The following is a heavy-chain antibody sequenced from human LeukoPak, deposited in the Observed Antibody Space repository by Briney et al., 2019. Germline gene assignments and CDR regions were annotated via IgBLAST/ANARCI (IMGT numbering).Heavy chain of an antibody. Sequence: PSETLSLTCTVSGGSISSYYWSWIRQPPGKGLEWTGYIYYSGSTNYNPSLKSRVTISVDTSKNQFSLKLSSVTAADTAVYYCARRGIYGDYEGFDPWGQGTLVTVSS. CDR3: ARRGIYGDYEGFDP. D-gene: IGHD4-17*01. CDR2: IYYSGST. CDR1: GGSISSYY. J-gene: IGHJ5*02. V-gene: IGHV4-59*12.